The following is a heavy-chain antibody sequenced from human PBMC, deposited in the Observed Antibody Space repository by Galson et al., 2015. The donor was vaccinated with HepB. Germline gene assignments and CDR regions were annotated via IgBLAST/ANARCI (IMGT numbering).Heavy chain of an antibody. CDR1: GGSISSYY. V-gene: IGHV4-59*01. D-gene: IGHD3-10*01. CDR2: IYYSGST. Sequence: ETLSLTCTVSGGSISSYYWSWIRQPPGKGLEWIGYIYYSGSTNYNPSLKSRVTISVDTSKNQFSLKLSSVTAADTAVYYCASYGSGSWFRNMDVWGQGTTVTVSS. J-gene: IGHJ6*02. CDR3: ASYGSGSWFRNMDV.